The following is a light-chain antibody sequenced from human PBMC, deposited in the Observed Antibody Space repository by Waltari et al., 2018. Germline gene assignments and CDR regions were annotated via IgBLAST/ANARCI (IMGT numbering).Light chain of an antibody. CDR1: QTLNNNY. J-gene: IGKJ2*01. CDR2: GTS. CDR3: QHYGSSPYL. Sequence: DTVLTQSPGTLSLSTGERVSLSCRASQTLNNNYLAWYQQTPGQAPGLLIHGTSKRATGVPDRFSGSGSGTDFTLTISRLEAEDSAVYYCQHYGSSPYLFGRGTKLEIK. V-gene: IGKV3-20*01.